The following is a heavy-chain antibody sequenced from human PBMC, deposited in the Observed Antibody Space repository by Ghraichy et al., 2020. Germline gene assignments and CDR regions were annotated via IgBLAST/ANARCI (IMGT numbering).Heavy chain of an antibody. J-gene: IGHJ6*02. D-gene: IGHD7-27*01. CDR2: IIPIFGTA. CDR3: ARDMGTSRSSLYGMDV. V-gene: IGHV1-69*06. Sequence: SVKVSCKASGGTFSSYAISWVRQAPGQGLEWMGGIIPIFGTANYAQKFQGRVTITADKSTSTAYMELSSLRSEDTAVYYCARDMGTSRSSLYGMDVWGQGTTVTVSS. CDR1: GGTFSSYA.